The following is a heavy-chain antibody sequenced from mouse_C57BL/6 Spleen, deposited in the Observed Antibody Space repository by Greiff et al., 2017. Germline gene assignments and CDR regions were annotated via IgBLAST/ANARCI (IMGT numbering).Heavy chain of an antibody. D-gene: IGHD4-1*01. V-gene: IGHV1-82*01. Sequence: VQLKQSGPELVKPGASVKISCKASGYAFSSSWMNWVKQRPGKGLEWIGRIYPGDGDTNYNGKFKGKATLTADKSSSTAYMQLSSLTSEDSAVYFCARVWDDWYFDVWGTGTTVTVSS. CDR1: GYAFSSSW. CDR2: IYPGDGDT. CDR3: ARVWDDWYFDV. J-gene: IGHJ1*03.